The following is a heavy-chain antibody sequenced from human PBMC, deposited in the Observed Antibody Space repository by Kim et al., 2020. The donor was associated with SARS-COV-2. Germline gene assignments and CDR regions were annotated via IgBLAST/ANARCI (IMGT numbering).Heavy chain of an antibody. CDR3: ARSGVQLWLLGASVDY. J-gene: IGHJ4*02. CDR1: GGSFSGYY. D-gene: IGHD5-18*01. Sequence: SETLSLTCAVYGGSFSGYYWSWIRQPPGKGLEWIGEINHSGSTNYNPSLKSRVTISVDTSKNQFSLKLSSVTAADTAVYYCARSGVQLWLLGASVDYWGQGTLVTVSS. V-gene: IGHV4-34*01. CDR2: INHSGST.